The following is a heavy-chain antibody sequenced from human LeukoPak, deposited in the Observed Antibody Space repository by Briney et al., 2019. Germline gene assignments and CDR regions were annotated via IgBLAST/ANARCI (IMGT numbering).Heavy chain of an antibody. V-gene: IGHV1-18*01. D-gene: IGHD3-16*01. CDR1: GYTFNTYG. CDR2: ISAYNGNT. J-gene: IGHJ3*02. CDR3: ARIMGRFSPLGNDAFDI. Sequence: ASVKVSCKASGYTFNTYGITWVRQAPGQGLEWMRWISAYNGNTDYAQRLQGRVTMTRDTSTTTAYMELRSLTSDDTAVYYCARIMGRFSPLGNDAFDIWGQGTMVTVS.